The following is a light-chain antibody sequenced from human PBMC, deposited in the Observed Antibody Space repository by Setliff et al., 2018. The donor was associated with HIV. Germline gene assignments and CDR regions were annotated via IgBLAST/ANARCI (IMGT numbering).Light chain of an antibody. J-gene: IGLJ2*01. V-gene: IGLV1-47*01. CDR1: SSDIGGYTY. CDR3: AAWDDSLSVVV. Sequence: QSALTQPASVSGSPGQSITISCTGTSSDIGGYTYVSWYQQHPGKAPKLLIYRNNQRPSGVPDRFSGSKSGTSASLAISGLRSEDEADYYCAAWDDSLSVVVFGGGTQLTVL. CDR2: RNN.